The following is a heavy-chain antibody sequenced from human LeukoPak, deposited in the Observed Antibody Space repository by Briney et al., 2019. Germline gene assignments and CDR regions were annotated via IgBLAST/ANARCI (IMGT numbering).Heavy chain of an antibody. CDR3: ATEIGGYSYGSDAFDI. CDR2: FDPEDGET. V-gene: IGHV1-24*01. J-gene: IGHJ3*02. CDR1: GYTLTELS. D-gene: IGHD5-18*01. Sequence: ASVKVSCKVSGYTLTELSMHWVRQAPGKGLGWRGGFDPEDGETIYAQKFQGRVTMTEDTSTDTAYMELSSLRSEDTAVYYCATEIGGYSYGSDAFDIWGQGTMVTVSS.